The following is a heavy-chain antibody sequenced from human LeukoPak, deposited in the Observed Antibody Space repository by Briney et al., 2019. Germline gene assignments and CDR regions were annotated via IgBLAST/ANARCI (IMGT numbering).Heavy chain of an antibody. CDR2: IIPIFGTA. J-gene: IGHJ3*02. Sequence: SVKLSCKASGGTFTSNAISWVRQAPGQGLEWMGWIIPIFGTANYAQEFQGRVTITADKSTSTAYMELSSLRSEDTAVYYCARAPLHYDILTGYWPNAFDIWGQGTMVTVSS. D-gene: IGHD3-9*01. CDR3: ARAPLHYDILTGYWPNAFDI. V-gene: IGHV1-69*06. CDR1: GGTFTSNA.